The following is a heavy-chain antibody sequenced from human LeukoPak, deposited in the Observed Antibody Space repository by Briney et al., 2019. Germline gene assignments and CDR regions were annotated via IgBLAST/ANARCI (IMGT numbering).Heavy chain of an antibody. CDR1: GGSFSGYY. CDR2: INHSGST. Sequence: SETLSLTCAVYGGSFSGYYWSWIRQPPGKGLEWIGEINHSGSTNYNPSLKSRVTISVDTSKNQFSLKLSSVTAAGTAVYYCARGTVVPAAIVDYWGQGTLVTVSS. CDR3: ARGTVVPAAIVDY. D-gene: IGHD2-2*01. V-gene: IGHV4-34*01. J-gene: IGHJ4*02.